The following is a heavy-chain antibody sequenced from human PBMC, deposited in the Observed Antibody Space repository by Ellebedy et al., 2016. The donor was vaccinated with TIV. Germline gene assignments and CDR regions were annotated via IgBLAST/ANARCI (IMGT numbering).Heavy chain of an antibody. CDR2: INPNSGGT. V-gene: IGHV1-2*04. CDR1: GYTFTSYG. D-gene: IGHD4-17*01. J-gene: IGHJ4*02. CDR3: ARADYGDPPYYFDY. Sequence: ASVKVSXKASGYTFTSYGISWVRQAPGQGLEWMGWINPNSGGTNYAQKFQGWVTMTRDTSISTAYMELSRLRSDDTAVYYCARADYGDPPYYFDYWGQGTLVTVSS.